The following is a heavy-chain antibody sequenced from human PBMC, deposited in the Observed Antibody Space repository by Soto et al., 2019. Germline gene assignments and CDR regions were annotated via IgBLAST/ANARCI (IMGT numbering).Heavy chain of an antibody. CDR2: IWYDGSNK. CDR1: GFTFSSYG. D-gene: IGHD2-2*01. CDR3: AGSYCSSTSCYWAGDY. Sequence: QVQLVESGGGVVQPGRSLRLSCAASGFTFSSYGMHWVRQAPGKGLEWVAVIWYDGSNKYYADSVKGRFTISRDNSKNTLYLQMNSLRAEDTAVYYCAGSYCSSTSCYWAGDYWGQGTLVTASS. J-gene: IGHJ4*02. V-gene: IGHV3-33*01.